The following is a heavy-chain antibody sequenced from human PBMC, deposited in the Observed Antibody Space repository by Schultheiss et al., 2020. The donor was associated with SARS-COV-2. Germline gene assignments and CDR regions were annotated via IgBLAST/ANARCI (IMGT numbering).Heavy chain of an antibody. CDR1: GGSISSYY. V-gene: IGHV4-59*12. J-gene: IGHJ3*02. Sequence: SETLSLTCTVSGGSISSYYWSWIRQPPGKGLEWIGYIYYSGSTNYNPSLKSRVTISVDRSKNQFSLKLSSVTAADTAVYYCARDARTGYYDSSGYYLVRAFDIWGQGTMVTVSS. CDR2: IYYSGST. CDR3: ARDARTGYYDSSGYYLVRAFDI. D-gene: IGHD3-22*01.